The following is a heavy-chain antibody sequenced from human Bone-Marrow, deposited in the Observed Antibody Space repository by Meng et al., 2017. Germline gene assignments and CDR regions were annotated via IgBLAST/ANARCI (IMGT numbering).Heavy chain of an antibody. J-gene: IGHJ4*02. Sequence: SVKVSCKASGGTFSSYTISWVRQAPGQGLEWMGRIIPILGIANYAQKFQGRVTITADKSTSTAYVELSSLRSEDTAVYYCASPGGYSYGPYYFDYWGQGTLVTVSS. CDR2: IIPILGIA. V-gene: IGHV1-69*02. CDR1: GGTFSSYT. D-gene: IGHD5-18*01. CDR3: ASPGGYSYGPYYFDY.